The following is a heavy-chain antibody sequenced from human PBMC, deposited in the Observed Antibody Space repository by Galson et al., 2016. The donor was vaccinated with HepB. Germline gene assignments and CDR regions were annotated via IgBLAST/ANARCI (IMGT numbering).Heavy chain of an antibody. CDR3: AKDRRPTKTQNNYGLDV. CDR2: T. D-gene: IGHD2/OR15-2a*01. V-gene: IGHV3-66*03. Sequence: TQYADSVKGRFTISRDNSNGTVYLQANSLSPEDTAIYYCAKDRRPTKTQNNYGLDVWGQGTTVAVSS. J-gene: IGHJ6*02.